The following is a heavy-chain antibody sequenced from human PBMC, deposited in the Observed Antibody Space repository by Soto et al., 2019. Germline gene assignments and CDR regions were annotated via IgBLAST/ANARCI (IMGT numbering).Heavy chain of an antibody. CDR1: GYSFTDYH. CDR2: INPKSGGT. CDR3: ARGHSTDCSNGVCSFFYNHEMDV. J-gene: IGHJ6*02. Sequence: ASVKVSCKASGYSFTDYHIHWVRRAPGQGLEWLGRINPKSGGTSTAQKFQGWVTMTRDRSISTVYMELTRLRSDDTAVYFCARGHSTDCSNGVCSFFYNHEMDVWGQGTTVTVSS. V-gene: IGHV1-2*04. D-gene: IGHD2-8*01.